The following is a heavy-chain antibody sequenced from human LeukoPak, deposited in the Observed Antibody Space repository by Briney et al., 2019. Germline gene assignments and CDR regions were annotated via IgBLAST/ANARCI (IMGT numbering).Heavy chain of an antibody. CDR2: ISWNSGSI. CDR3: AKVSGSWYQHFDY. D-gene: IGHD6-13*01. V-gene: IGHV3-9*01. CDR1: GFTFDDYA. Sequence: GGSLRLSCAASGFTFDDYAMHWVRQAPGEGLEWVSGISWNSGSIGYADSVKGRFTISRDNGKNSLYLQMNSLRAEDTALYYCAKVSGSWYQHFDYWGQGTLVTVSS. J-gene: IGHJ4*02.